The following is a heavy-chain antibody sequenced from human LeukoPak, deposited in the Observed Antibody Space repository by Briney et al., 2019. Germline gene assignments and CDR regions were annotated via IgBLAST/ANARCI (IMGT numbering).Heavy chain of an antibody. Sequence: PSETLSLTCAVSGASISGSGYYLGWIRQPPGKGLEWIGNIYYTGSTYYNASLQSRVTISIDMSKNQFSLRLSSVAAADTAMYYCVKSGGYGLIDYWGQGTLVTVSS. CDR2: IYYTGST. V-gene: IGHV4-39*01. D-gene: IGHD6-19*01. CDR1: GASISGSGYY. J-gene: IGHJ4*02. CDR3: VKSGGYGLIDY.